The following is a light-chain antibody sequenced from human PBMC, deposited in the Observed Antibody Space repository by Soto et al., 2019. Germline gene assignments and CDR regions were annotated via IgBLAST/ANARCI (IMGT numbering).Light chain of an antibody. Sequence: EIVMTQSPATLSVSPGEGATVSGRPSQSVSSNLAWYQQKPGQAPRLLIFGASTRATGIPARFSGSGSGTEFTLTISSLQSEDFAGYYSQQYDKWPPSNTVGQGTKLEIK. CDR3: QQYDKWPPSNT. CDR1: QSVSSN. V-gene: IGKV3-15*01. J-gene: IGKJ2*01. CDR2: GAS.